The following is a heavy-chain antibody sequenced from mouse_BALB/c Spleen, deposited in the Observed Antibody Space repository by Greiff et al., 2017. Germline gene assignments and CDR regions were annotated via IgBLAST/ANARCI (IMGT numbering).Heavy chain of an antibody. Sequence: QVQLQQSGAELARPGASVKLSCKASGYTFTSYWMQWVKQRPGQGLEWIGAIYPGDGDTRYTQKFKGKATLTADKSSSTAYMQLSSLASEDSAVYYCARDYPFAYWGQGTLVTVSA. D-gene: IGHD2-4*01. CDR1: GYTFTSYW. V-gene: IGHV1-87*01. CDR3: ARDYPFAY. CDR2: IYPGDGDT. J-gene: IGHJ3*01.